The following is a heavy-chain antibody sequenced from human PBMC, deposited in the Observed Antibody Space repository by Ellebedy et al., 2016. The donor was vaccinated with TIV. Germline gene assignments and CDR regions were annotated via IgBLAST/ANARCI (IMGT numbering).Heavy chain of an antibody. CDR3: ARGSGDWLFDY. D-gene: IGHD7-27*01. CDR1: GYTFTTYA. V-gene: IGHV1-3*01. CDR2: INAGNGNT. J-gene: IGHJ4*02. Sequence: ASVKVSCKASGYTFTTYAMHWVRQAPGQRLEWMGWINAGNGNTKYSEKFQGRVTITRDTSASTAYMELSSLRSEDTAVYYCARGSGDWLFDYWGQGTLVTVSS.